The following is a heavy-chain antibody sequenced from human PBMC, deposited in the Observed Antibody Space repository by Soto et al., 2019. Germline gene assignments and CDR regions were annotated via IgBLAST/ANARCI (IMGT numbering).Heavy chain of an antibody. CDR3: ASGSGHHPDTSVDP. CDR2: IIPILGIA. CDR1: GYTFTGYY. J-gene: IGHJ5*02. D-gene: IGHD1-26*01. Sequence: GASVKVSCKASGYTFTGYYMHWVRQAPGQGLEWMGRIIPILGIANYAQKFQGRVTITADKSTSTAYMELSSLRSEDTAVYYCASGSGHHPDTSVDPWGQGTLVTVSS. V-gene: IGHV1-69*02.